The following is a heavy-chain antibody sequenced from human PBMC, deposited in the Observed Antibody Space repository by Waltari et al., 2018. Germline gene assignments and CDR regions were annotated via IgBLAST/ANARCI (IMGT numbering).Heavy chain of an antibody. D-gene: IGHD3-22*01. CDR2: INAGNGNT. V-gene: IGHV1-3*01. Sequence: QVQLVQSGAEVKKPGASVKVSCKASGYTFTSYAMHWVRQAPGQRLEWMGWINAGNGNTKYSQKFQGRVTSTRDTSASTAYMELSSLRSEDTAVYYCAREGYYYDSSGYYHYFDYWGQGTLVTVSS. J-gene: IGHJ4*02. CDR3: AREGYYYDSSGYYHYFDY. CDR1: GYTFTSYA.